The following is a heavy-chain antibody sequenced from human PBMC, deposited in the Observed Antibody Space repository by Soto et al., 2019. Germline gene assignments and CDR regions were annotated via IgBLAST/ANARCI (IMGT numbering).Heavy chain of an antibody. Sequence: GGSLRLSCAASVFTFSSYAMSWVRQAPGKGLEWVSAISGSGGSTYYADSVKGRFTISRDNSKNTLYLQMNSLRAEDTAVYYCAKDGTIFGVVTEKLEYWGQGNLVTVSS. J-gene: IGHJ4*02. V-gene: IGHV3-23*01. CDR3: AKDGTIFGVVTEKLEY. CDR2: ISGSGGST. CDR1: VFTFSSYA. D-gene: IGHD3-3*01.